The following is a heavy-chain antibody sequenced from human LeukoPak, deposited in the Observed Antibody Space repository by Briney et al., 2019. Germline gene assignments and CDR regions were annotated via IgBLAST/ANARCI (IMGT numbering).Heavy chain of an antibody. CDR1: GGSFSGYY. D-gene: IGHD2-15*01. CDR2: IYYSGST. J-gene: IGHJ4*02. Sequence: SETLSLTCAVYGGSFSGYYWSWIRQPPGKGLEWIGYIYYSGSTNYNPSLKSRVTISVDTSKNQFSLKLSSVTAADTAVYYCARSSSRYCSGGSCYSGVLGYFDYWGQGTLVTVSS. V-gene: IGHV4-59*08. CDR3: ARSSSRYCSGGSCYSGVLGYFDY.